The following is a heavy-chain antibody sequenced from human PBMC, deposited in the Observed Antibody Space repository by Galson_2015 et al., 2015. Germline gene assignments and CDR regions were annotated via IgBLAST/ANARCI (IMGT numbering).Heavy chain of an antibody. J-gene: IGHJ6*02. CDR3: AGYHRSNYYYYYYGMDV. V-gene: IGHV3-53*01. D-gene: IGHD5-24*01. CDR1: GFTFSSYD. Sequence: SLRLSCAASGFTFSSYDMSWVRQAPGKGLEWVLVIYSGGSTYYEDSVRGRFTISRDNSKNTLYLQMNSLRAEDTAVYYCAGYHRSNYYYYYYGMDVWGQGTTVTVSS. CDR2: IYSGGST.